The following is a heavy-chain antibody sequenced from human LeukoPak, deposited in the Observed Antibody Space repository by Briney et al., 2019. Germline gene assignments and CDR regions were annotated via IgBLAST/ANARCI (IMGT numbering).Heavy chain of an antibody. D-gene: IGHD3-9*01. CDR3: AKDGNTYYDILTGYYLEGFDY. J-gene: IGHJ4*02. V-gene: IGHV3-30*02. CDR2: IRYDGSNK. CDR1: GFTFSSYG. Sequence: GGSLRLSCAASGFTFSSYGMHWVRQAPGKGLEWVAFIRYDGSNKYYADSVKGRFTISRDNSKNTLCLQMNSLRAEDTAVYYCAKDGNTYYDILTGYYLEGFDYWGQGTLVTVSS.